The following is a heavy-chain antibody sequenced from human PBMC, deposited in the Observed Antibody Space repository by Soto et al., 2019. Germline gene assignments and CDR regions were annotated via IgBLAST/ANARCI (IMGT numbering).Heavy chain of an antibody. D-gene: IGHD6-19*01. V-gene: IGHV3-13*01. CDR1: GFPFSTYD. J-gene: IGHJ6*03. CDR3: SRGPVAGPSYYYMDM. CDR2: IGAAGDT. Sequence: ESGGGLVQPGGSLRLSCAASGFPFSTYDMHWVRQSPGKGLEWISAIGAAGDTYYSDSMKGRFTISRDNAKSSLYLQMNSLSAGDSAVYYCSRGPVAGPSYYYMDMWGKGTTVIVPS.